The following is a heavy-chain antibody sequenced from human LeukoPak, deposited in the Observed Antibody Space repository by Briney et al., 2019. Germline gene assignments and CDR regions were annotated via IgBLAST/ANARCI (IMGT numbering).Heavy chain of an antibody. D-gene: IGHD3-22*01. CDR2: ISWNSGRI. Sequence: GGSLRFSCAASGFIFDDYAVHWVRQAPGKGLEWVSGISWNSGRIGYADSVKGRFSISRDDAKKSLYLQMNSLRPDDTALYYCAKADTSRSYSYYFDDWGQGTLVTVSS. CDR3: AKADTSRSYSYYFDD. J-gene: IGHJ4*02. V-gene: IGHV3-9*01. CDR1: GFIFDDYA.